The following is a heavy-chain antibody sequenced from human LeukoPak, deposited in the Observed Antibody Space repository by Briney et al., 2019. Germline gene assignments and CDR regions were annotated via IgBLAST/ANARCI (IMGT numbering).Heavy chain of an antibody. Sequence: PGRSLRLSCAASGFTFDDYAMHWVRQAPGKGLEWVSGISWNSGSIGYADSVKGRFTISRDNAKNSLYLQMNSLRAEDTALYYCAKDLMDCSSTSCYDAYYGMDVWGQGTTVTVSS. CDR3: AKDLMDCSSTSCYDAYYGMDV. CDR1: GFTFDDYA. J-gene: IGHJ6*02. V-gene: IGHV3-9*01. CDR2: ISWNSGSI. D-gene: IGHD2-2*01.